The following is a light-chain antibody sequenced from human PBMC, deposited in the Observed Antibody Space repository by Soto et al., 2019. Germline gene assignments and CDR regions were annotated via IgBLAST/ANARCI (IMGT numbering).Light chain of an antibody. CDR2: GAS. J-gene: IGKJ4*01. V-gene: IGKV3-20*01. CDR3: QQYGSSLTLT. Sequence: EIVLTQCPGTLSLSPGERATLSCRAIQIVSSSYLAWDQQKPGQAPRLLVYGASSRATGIPDRFSGSGSGTDFTLTISRLEPEDYAVYYCQQYGSSLTLTFGGGTKVEIK. CDR1: QIVSSSY.